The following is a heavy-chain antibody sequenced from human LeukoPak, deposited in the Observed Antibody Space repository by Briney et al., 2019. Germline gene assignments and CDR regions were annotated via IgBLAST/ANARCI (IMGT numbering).Heavy chain of an antibody. D-gene: IGHD5-12*01. CDR1: GFTFDDYA. CDR3: ASVMSSGYDSPY. J-gene: IGHJ4*02. CDR2: ISWNSGSI. Sequence: GRSLRLSCAASGFTFDDYAMHWVRQAPGKGLEWVSGISWNSGSIAYADSVKGRFTISRDNSKNTLYLQMNSLGAEDTAVYYCASVMSSGYDSPYWGQGTLVTVSS. V-gene: IGHV3-9*01.